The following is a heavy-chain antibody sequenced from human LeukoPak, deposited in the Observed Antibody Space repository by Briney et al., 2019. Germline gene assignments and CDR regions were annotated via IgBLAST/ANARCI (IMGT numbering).Heavy chain of an antibody. CDR2: ISGGGGST. Sequence: GGSLRLSCAASGFTFSSYAMSWVRQAPEKGLEWVSTISGGGGSTYYADSVKGRFTISRDNSKNTLYLQMNSLKAEDTAVYYRAPKGWFGETPNWFDPWGQGTLVTVSS. J-gene: IGHJ5*02. CDR1: GFTFSSYA. V-gene: IGHV3-23*01. CDR3: APKGWFGETPNWFDP. D-gene: IGHD3-10*01.